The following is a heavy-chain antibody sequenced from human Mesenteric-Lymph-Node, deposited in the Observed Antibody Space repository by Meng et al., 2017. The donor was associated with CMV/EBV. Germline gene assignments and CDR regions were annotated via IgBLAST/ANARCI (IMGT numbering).Heavy chain of an antibody. J-gene: IGHJ4*02. Sequence: LTCAASGFTFSSYSMNWVRQAPGKGLEWVSSIRSSSSYIYYADSVKGRFTISRDNAKNSLYLQMNSLRAEDTAVYYCARGILTSGDYWGQGTLVTVSS. D-gene: IGHD3-9*01. V-gene: IGHV3-21*01. CDR2: IRSSSSYI. CDR3: ARGILTSGDY. CDR1: GFTFSSYS.